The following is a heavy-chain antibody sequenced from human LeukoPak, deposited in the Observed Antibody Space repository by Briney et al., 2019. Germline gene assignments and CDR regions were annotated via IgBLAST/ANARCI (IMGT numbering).Heavy chain of an antibody. J-gene: IGHJ4*02. V-gene: IGHV3-48*01. CDR3: ATPLDYYDSSGYHQGGD. CDR1: GFTFSSYS. Sequence: GGSLRLSCAASGFTFSSYSMNWVRQAPGKGLEWVSYISSSSGTILYADSVKGRFTISRDNAKNSLYLQMNSLRAEDTAVYYCATPLDYYDSSGYHQGGDWGQGTPVTVSS. CDR2: ISSSSGTI. D-gene: IGHD3-22*01.